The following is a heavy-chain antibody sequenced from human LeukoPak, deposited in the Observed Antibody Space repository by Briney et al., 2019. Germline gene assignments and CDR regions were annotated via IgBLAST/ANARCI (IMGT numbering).Heavy chain of an antibody. CDR1: GGSISSYY. Sequence: SETLSLTCTVSGGSISSYYWSWIRQPPGKGLEWIGYIYYSGSTNYNPSLKSRVTISVDTSKNQFSLKLSSVTAADTAVYYCTRMARGLKGGDFDMWGQGTMVTASS. D-gene: IGHD5-24*01. CDR2: IYYSGST. J-gene: IGHJ3*02. V-gene: IGHV4-59*01. CDR3: TRMARGLKGGDFDM.